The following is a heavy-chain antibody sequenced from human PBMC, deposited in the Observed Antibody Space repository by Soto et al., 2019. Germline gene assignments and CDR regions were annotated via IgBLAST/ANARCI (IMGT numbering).Heavy chain of an antibody. D-gene: IGHD1-26*01. J-gene: IGHJ5*02. CDR1: GGSISSSSYY. V-gene: IGHV4-39*01. CDR3: ARHEVRIVGATSNWFDP. Sequence: SETLSLTCTVSGGSISSSSYYWGWIRQPPGKGLEWIGSIYYSGSTYYNPSLKSRVTISVDTSKNQFSLKLSSVTAADTAVYYCARHEVRIVGATSNWFDPWGQGTLVTVSS. CDR2: IYYSGST.